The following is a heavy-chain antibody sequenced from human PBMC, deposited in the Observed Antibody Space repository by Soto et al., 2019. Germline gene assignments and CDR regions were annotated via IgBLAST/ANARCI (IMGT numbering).Heavy chain of an antibody. J-gene: IGHJ6*03. V-gene: IGHV4-59*08. CDR2: IYYSGST. CDR1: GGSISSYY. Sequence: SETLSLTCTVSGGSISSYYWSWIRQPPGKGLEWIGYIYYSGSTNYNPSLKSRVTISVDTSKNQFSLKLSSVTAADTAVYYCARTVATYLHYYYYMDVWGKGTTVTVSS. CDR3: ARTVATYLHYYYYMDV. D-gene: IGHD5-12*01.